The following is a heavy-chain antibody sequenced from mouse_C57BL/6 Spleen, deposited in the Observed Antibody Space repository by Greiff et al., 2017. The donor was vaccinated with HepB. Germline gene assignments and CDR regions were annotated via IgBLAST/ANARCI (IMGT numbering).Heavy chain of an antibody. CDR1: GYSFTGYF. CDR3: ARSGLDYYAMDY. Sequence: EVQLQQSGPELVKPGDSVKISCKASGYSFTGYFMNWVMQSHGKSLEWIGRINPYNGDTFYNQKFKGKATLTVDKSSSTAHMELRSLTSEDSAVYYCARSGLDYYAMDYWGQGTSVTVSS. V-gene: IGHV1-20*01. CDR2: INPYNGDT. J-gene: IGHJ4*01. D-gene: IGHD3-1*01.